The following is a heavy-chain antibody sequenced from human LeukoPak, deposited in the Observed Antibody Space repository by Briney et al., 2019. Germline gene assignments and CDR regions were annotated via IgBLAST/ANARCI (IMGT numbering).Heavy chain of an antibody. V-gene: IGHV3-64D*06. CDR1: GFTFSSYA. D-gene: IGHD3-3*01. CDR3: VSLSEEWSYPLDY. Sequence: GGSLRLSCSASGFTFSSYAMHWVRQAPGKGLEYVSAISSNGGSTYYADSVKGRFTISRDNSKNTLYLQMSSLRAEDTAVYYCVSLSEEWSYPLDYWGQGTLVTVSS. CDR2: ISSNGGST. J-gene: IGHJ4*02.